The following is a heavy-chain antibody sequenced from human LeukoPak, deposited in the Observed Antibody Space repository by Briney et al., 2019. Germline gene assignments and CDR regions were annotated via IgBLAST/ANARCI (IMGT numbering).Heavy chain of an antibody. V-gene: IGHV3-48*02. Sequence: PGGSLRLSCAASGFTFSSYGMHWVRQAPGKGLEWVSYISFSGNSTYYADSVKGRFTISRDNGKNSLYLQMNSLRDDDTAVYYCARERGNYFRYWGQGTLVTVSS. CDR1: GFTFSSYG. CDR2: ISFSGNST. CDR3: ARERGNYFRY. J-gene: IGHJ4*02.